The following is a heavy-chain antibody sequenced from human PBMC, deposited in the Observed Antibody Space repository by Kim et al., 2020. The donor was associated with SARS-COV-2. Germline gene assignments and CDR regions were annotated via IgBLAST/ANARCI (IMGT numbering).Heavy chain of an antibody. CDR1: GFTFSSYS. Sequence: GGSLRLSCAASGFTFSSYSMNWVRQAPGKGLEWVSSISSSSSYIYYADSVKGRFTISRDNAKNSLYLQMNSLRAEDTAVYYCARDGTTMVRGVDYWGQGTLVTVSS. D-gene: IGHD3-10*01. V-gene: IGHV3-21*01. CDR3: ARDGTTMVRGVDY. J-gene: IGHJ4*02. CDR2: ISSSSSYI.